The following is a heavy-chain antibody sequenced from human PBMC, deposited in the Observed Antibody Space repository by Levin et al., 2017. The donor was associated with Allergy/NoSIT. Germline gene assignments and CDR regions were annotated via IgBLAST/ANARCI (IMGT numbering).Heavy chain of an antibody. CDR3: ARESPHFDC. CDR1: GFTFSGYA. Sequence: PGGSLRLSCVVSGFTFSGYAMAWVRQAPGKGLEWVSVISGGGDSIFYADSVRGRFTISRDNSKNTLYVQMNSLRLEDTAVYYCARESPHFDCWGQGTLVTVSS. V-gene: IGHV3-23*01. CDR2: ISGGGDSI. J-gene: IGHJ4*02.